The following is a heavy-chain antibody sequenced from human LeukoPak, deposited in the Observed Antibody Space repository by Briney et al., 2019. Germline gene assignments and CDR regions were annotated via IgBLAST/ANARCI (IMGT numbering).Heavy chain of an antibody. D-gene: IGHD5-12*01. Sequence: GGSLRLSCAASGFTFSSYGMHWVRQAPGKGLEWVSSISSSSSYIYYADSVKGRFTISRDNAKNPLYLQMNSLRAEDTAVYYCARGGYSGYDDYWGQGTLVTVSS. CDR1: GFTFSSYG. V-gene: IGHV3-21*01. CDR2: ISSSSSYI. CDR3: ARGGYSGYDDY. J-gene: IGHJ4*02.